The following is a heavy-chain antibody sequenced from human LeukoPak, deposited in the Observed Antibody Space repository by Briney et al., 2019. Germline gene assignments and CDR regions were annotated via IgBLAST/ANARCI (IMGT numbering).Heavy chain of an antibody. CDR1: GYTLTELS. D-gene: IGHD3-16*01. V-gene: IGHV1-24*01. CDR3: ATALRLEALDL. Sequence: ASVKVSCKVSGYTLTELSTHWVRQAPGKGLEWMGGFDPEDGERIYAQKFQDRVTMTEDTSTDTAYMELRSLTSEDTAMYYCATALRLEALDLWGHGTRVTVSS. CDR2: FDPEDGER. J-gene: IGHJ3*01.